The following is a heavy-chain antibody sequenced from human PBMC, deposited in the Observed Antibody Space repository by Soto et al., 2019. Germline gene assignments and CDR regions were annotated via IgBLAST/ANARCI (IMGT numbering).Heavy chain of an antibody. Sequence: QVQLVQSGAEVKKPGSSVKVSCKASGGTFSSYAISWVRQAPGQGLEWMGGIIPIFGTANYAQKFQGRVTITADESTSTAYRELSRLRSEDTAVYYCARSITMVRGVTNYYYYGMDVWGQGTTVTVSS. D-gene: IGHD3-10*01. J-gene: IGHJ6*02. CDR2: IIPIFGTA. CDR1: GGTFSSYA. CDR3: ARSITMVRGVTNYYYYGMDV. V-gene: IGHV1-69*01.